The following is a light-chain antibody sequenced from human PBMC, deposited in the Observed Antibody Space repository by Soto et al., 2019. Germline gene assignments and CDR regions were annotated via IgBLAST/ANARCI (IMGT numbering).Light chain of an antibody. CDR1: SSNIGSNT. V-gene: IGLV1-44*01. CDR2: RNN. J-gene: IGLJ2*01. CDR3: AAWDDSLNGLVV. Sequence: QPVLTQPPSASGTPGQRVTIACSGSSSNIGSNTVNWYQQPPGTAPKLLIYRNNQRPSGVPDRFSGSQSGASASLAISGLQSEDEGDYYCAAWDDSLNGLVVFGGGTKRTVL.